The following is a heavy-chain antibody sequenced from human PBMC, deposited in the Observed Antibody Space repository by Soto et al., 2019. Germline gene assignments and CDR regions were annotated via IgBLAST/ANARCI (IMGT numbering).Heavy chain of an antibody. Sequence: PSETLSLTCTVSGAPITINYWSWIRQAPGKGLEWIGYIYYSGSTTYNTSLKSRVTMSAETSKDQFSLKLNSVNAADKAVYYCARDAGGPYDPWGPGILVT. J-gene: IGHJ5*02. CDR2: IYYSGST. D-gene: IGHD2-15*01. CDR3: ARDAGGPYDP. CDR1: GAPITINY. V-gene: IGHV4-59*01.